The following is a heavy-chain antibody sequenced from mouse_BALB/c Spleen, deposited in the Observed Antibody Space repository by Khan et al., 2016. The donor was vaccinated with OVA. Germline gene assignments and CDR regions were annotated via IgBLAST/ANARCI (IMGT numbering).Heavy chain of an antibody. V-gene: IGHV9-3*02. CDR1: GYTFTNYG. CDR3: ARWNYYGSNSWFAY. CDR2: INTNTGEP. J-gene: IGHJ3*01. Sequence: QIQLVQSGPELKKPGETVKISCKASGYTFTNYGLNWVKQAPGKGLKWMGWINTNTGEPTYAEEFKGRFSFSLETSASTAYLQLNNLKNEDTATYFCARWNYYGSNSWFAYWGQGTLVTVSA. D-gene: IGHD1-1*01.